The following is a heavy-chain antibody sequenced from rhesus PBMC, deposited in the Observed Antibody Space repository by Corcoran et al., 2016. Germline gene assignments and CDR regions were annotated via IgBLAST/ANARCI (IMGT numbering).Heavy chain of an antibody. J-gene: IGHJ4*01. CDR1: GGPISSNY. Sequence: QLQLQESGPGLVKPSETLSLTCAVSGGPISSNYWSWILPPPGKGLEWIGYISGGSGSTSYNPSLKSRVTISKDTSKNQFSLKLSSVTAADTAVYYCASHSSGSWRLDYWGQGVLVTVSS. V-gene: IGHV4-147*01. D-gene: IGHD6-25*01. CDR3: ASHSSGSWRLDY. CDR2: ISGGSGST.